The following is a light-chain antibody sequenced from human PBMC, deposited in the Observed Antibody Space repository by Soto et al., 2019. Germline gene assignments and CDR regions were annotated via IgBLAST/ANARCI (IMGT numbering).Light chain of an antibody. CDR3: QQYGSSPWT. Sequence: EIVLTQSPGTLSLSPGERATLSCRASQSVSSSFLAWYQQKPGQAPRLLIYGASIRDTGIPDRFSGSGSGTDFTLTISRVEPEDFAVYYCQQYGSSPWTFGQGTKVEIK. V-gene: IGKV3-20*01. J-gene: IGKJ1*01. CDR1: QSVSSSF. CDR2: GAS.